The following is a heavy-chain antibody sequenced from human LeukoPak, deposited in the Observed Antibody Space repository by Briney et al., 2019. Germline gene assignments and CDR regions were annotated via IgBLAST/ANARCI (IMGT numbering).Heavy chain of an antibody. CDR2: INHSGST. D-gene: IGHD4-17*01. CDR1: GESLSGYY. J-gene: IGHJ4*02. V-gene: IGHV4-34*01. CDR3: ARSIMTTVTTFGY. Sequence: PSETLSLTCAVYGESLSGYYWSWIRQPPGKGLEWIGEINHSGSTNYNPSLKSRVTISKDTSKSQFSLKLSSVTAADTAVYFCARSIMTTVTTFGYWGQGTLVTVSS.